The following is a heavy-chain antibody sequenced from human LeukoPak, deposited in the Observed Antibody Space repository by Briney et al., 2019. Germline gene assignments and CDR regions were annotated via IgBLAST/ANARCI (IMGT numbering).Heavy chain of an antibody. V-gene: IGHV4-31*11. CDR1: GGSISSGGYY. Sequence: SETLSLTCAVSGGSISSGGYYWSWIRQHPGKGLEWIGYIHYSGSTYYSLSLKSRLTISVDTSKNQFSLKLSSVTAADTAVYYCARTTVVAKYFDYWGQGTLVTVSS. D-gene: IGHD4-23*01. J-gene: IGHJ4*02. CDR2: IHYSGST. CDR3: ARTTVVAKYFDY.